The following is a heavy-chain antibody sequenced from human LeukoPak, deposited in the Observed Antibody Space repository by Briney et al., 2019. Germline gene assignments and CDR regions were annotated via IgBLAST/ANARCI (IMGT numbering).Heavy chain of an antibody. CDR1: GGSISSSSYY. Sequence: SETLSLTCTVSGGSISSSSYYWGWIRQPPGKGLEWIGEINHSGSTNYNPSLKSRVTISVDTSKNQFSLKLSSVTAADTAVYYCARSPRLRLGELSFDYWGQGTLVTVSS. D-gene: IGHD3-16*02. CDR2: INHSGST. CDR3: ARSPRLRLGELSFDY. V-gene: IGHV4-39*07. J-gene: IGHJ4*02.